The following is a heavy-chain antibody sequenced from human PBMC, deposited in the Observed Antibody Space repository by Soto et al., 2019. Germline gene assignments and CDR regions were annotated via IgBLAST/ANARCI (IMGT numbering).Heavy chain of an antibody. D-gene: IGHD2-15*01. CDR3: AMSRILDRLRSGPDY. Sequence: EVQLLESGGGLVQPGGSLRLSCAASGFTFSNYALSWVRQAPGKGLEWVSGINNVGTWTYYADYLRGRFIISRDNSKNTLYLQMNSLRDEDTALYYCAMSRILDRLRSGPDYWGQGTLVTVSS. J-gene: IGHJ4*02. CDR1: GFTFSNYA. V-gene: IGHV3-23*01. CDR2: INNVGTWT.